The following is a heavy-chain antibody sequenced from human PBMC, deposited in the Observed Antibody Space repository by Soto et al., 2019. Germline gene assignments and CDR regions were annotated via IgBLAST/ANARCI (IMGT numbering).Heavy chain of an antibody. Sequence: SDTLSLTCRFYDATLSSYYWSLIRQPPGKGLEWVGYVYNSGSTNYNPSLKSRVTMSVDTSKNQLSLRLSSVTAADTAVYSCARGVGGARAGWSSSWYFDYWGQGTLGTVSS. J-gene: IGHJ4*02. CDR3: ARGVGGARAGWSSSWYFDY. CDR1: DATLSSYY. V-gene: IGHV4-59*01. D-gene: IGHD6-13*01. CDR2: VYNSGST.